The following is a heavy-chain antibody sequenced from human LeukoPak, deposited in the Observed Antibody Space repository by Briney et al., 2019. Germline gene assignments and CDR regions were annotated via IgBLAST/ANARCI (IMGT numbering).Heavy chain of an antibody. V-gene: IGHV4-39*01. J-gene: IGHJ4*02. CDR3: VRHRQWLLFPDY. CDR2: IFYSGAT. Sequence: SETLPLTFTVSGDSISINYNWGWIRQPPGKGLEWIGSIFYSGATYYSPSLKSRVTISVDTSKNHFSLNLSSMTAADTAVYYCVRHRQWLLFPDYWGQGTLVTVSS. D-gene: IGHD6-19*01. CDR1: GDSISINYN.